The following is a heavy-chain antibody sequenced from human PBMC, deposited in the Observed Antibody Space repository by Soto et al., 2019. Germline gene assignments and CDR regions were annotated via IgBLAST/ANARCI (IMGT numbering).Heavy chain of an antibody. D-gene: IGHD6-6*01. Sequence: QVQLVQSGAEVKKPGASVKVSCKASGYTFTSYDINWVRQATGQGLEWMGWMNPNSGNTGYAQKFQGRVTMTRNTSITTAYMALSSQRSEDTAVYYCARRGLSGSSAFSYYYYGMDVWGQGTTVTVSS. V-gene: IGHV1-8*01. J-gene: IGHJ6*02. CDR2: MNPNSGNT. CDR3: ARRGLSGSSAFSYYYYGMDV. CDR1: GYTFTSYD.